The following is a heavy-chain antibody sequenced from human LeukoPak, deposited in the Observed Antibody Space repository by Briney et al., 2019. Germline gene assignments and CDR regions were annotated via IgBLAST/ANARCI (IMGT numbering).Heavy chain of an antibody. CDR1: GGSISSGDSY. Sequence: NTSETLSLTCTVSGGSISSGDSYWSWIRQPPGKGLEWIGYIYYSGSTYYNPSLKSRVTISVDTSKNQFSLKLSSVTAADTAVYYCARGGGENYYYYMDVWGKGTTVTVSS. CDR3: ARGGGENYYYYMDV. V-gene: IGHV4-30-4*08. J-gene: IGHJ6*03. D-gene: IGHD2-21*01. CDR2: IYYSGST.